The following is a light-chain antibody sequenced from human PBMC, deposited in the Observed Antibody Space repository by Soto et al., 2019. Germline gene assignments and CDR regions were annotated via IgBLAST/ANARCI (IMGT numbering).Light chain of an antibody. CDR2: DAS. J-gene: IGKJ1*01. Sequence: DIVMTQSPDSLAVSLGERATLSCMASQSVSSYLAWYQQKPGQAPRLLIYDASTRATGIPARFSGSGSGTEFTLTISSLQSEDFAVYYCQQYNNWPWTFGQGTKVDIK. CDR3: QQYNNWPWT. CDR1: QSVSSY. V-gene: IGKV3-15*01.